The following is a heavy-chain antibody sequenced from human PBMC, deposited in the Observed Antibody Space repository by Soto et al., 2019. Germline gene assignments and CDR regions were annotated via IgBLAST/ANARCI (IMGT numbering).Heavy chain of an antibody. V-gene: IGHV1-8*02. D-gene: IGHD3-10*01. J-gene: IGHJ4*01. CDR2: INANSGNT. CDR3: ANYGSWGYVP. Sequence: QVQLVQSGAEVKKPGASVKVSCKASGYTFTSYDINWVRQATGQGLEWMGWINANSGNTGYAQKLQGRVTMTRNTSISTAYMELRSLRSEDAAVYYWANYGSWGYVPWGQGTLVTVSS. CDR1: GYTFTSYD.